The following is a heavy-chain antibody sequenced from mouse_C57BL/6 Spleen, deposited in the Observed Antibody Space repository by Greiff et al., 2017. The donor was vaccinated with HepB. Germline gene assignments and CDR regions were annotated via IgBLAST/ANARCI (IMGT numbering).Heavy chain of an antibody. D-gene: IGHD1-1*01. Sequence: EVKLMESGGGLVKPGGSLKLSCAASGFTFSSYAMSWVRQTPEKRLEWVATISDGGSYTYYPDNVKGRFTISRDNAKNNLYLQMSHLKSEDTAMYYGAREDYYGSSYCFDYWGQGTTLTVSS. CDR3: AREDYYGSSYCFDY. CDR1: GFTFSSYA. J-gene: IGHJ2*01. V-gene: IGHV5-4*01. CDR2: ISDGGSYT.